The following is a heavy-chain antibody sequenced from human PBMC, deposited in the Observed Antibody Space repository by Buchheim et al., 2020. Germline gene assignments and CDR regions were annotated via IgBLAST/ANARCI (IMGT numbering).Heavy chain of an antibody. D-gene: IGHD3-10*01. J-gene: IGHJ4*02. CDR2: IYYSGST. CDR3: ARGVYGSGSYYHFDY. Sequence: QVQLQESGPGLVKPSEPLSLTCTVSGGSVSSGSYYWSWIRQPPGKGLEWIGYIYYSGSTNYNPSLKSRVTISVATSKNQFSLKLSSVTAADTAVYYCARGVYGSGSYYHFDYWGQGTL. V-gene: IGHV4-61*01. CDR1: GGSVSSGSYY.